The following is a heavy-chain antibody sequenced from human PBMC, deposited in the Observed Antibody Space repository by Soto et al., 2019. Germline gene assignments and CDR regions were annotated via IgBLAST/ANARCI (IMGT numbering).Heavy chain of an antibody. J-gene: IGHJ3*02. CDR3: ARGGGYWNPIDAFDI. D-gene: IGHD1-1*01. CDR1: GGSISSYY. Sequence: PSETLSLTCTVSGGSISSYYWSRIRQPAGKGLEWIGRIYTSGSTNYNPSLKSRVTMSVDTSKNQFSLKLSSVTAADTAVYYCARGGGYWNPIDAFDIWGQGTMVTVSS. CDR2: IYTSGST. V-gene: IGHV4-4*07.